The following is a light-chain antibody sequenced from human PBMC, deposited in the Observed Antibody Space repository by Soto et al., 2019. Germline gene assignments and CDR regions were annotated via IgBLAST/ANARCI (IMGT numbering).Light chain of an antibody. CDR2: AAS. CDR3: QQFHRWPVT. V-gene: IGKV1-39*01. CDR1: QSISSY. J-gene: IGKJ4*01. Sequence: DIQMTQSPSSLSASVGDRVTITCRASQSISSYLNWYQQKPGKAPKLLIYAASSLQSGVPSRFSGSGSGTDFTLTISSLQPEDFAVYYCQQFHRWPVTFGGGAKVEI.